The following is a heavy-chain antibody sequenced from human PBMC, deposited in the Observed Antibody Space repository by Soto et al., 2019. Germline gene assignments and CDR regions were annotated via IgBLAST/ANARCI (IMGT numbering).Heavy chain of an antibody. Sequence: GGSLRLSCAASGFTFSSYSMNWVRQAPGKGLEWVSSISSSSSYIYYADSVKGRFTISRDNAKNSLYLQMNSLRAEDTAVYYCARDLVYSSSWSRRRGNYWGQGTLVTVSS. J-gene: IGHJ4*02. V-gene: IGHV3-21*01. CDR1: GFTFSSYS. CDR3: ARDLVYSSSWSRRRGNY. CDR2: ISSSSSYI. D-gene: IGHD6-13*01.